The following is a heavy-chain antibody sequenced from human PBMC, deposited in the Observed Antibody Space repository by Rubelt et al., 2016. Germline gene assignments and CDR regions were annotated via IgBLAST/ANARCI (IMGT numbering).Heavy chain of an antibody. CDR1: GYTFTTYG. CDR2: TSASNGNT. D-gene: IGHD1-26*01. Sequence: QVQLVQSGAEVKKPGASVKVSCKASGYTFTTYGINWVRQAPEQGLARLGWTSASNGNTNHAQKLQGRVTMTTDTSTSTAYMELRSLRSDDTAVYYCAREAYSGRYPLIDYWGQGTLVTVSS. CDR3: AREAYSGRYPLIDY. V-gene: IGHV1-18*01. J-gene: IGHJ4*02.